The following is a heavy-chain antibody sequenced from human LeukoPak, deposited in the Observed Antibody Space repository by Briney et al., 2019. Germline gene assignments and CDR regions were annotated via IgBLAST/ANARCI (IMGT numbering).Heavy chain of an antibody. CDR2: IYHSGST. CDR1: GYSLSSGYY. Sequence: PSETLSLTCTVSGYSLSSGYYWGWIRQPPGKGLEWIGSIYHSGSTYYNPSLKSRVTISVDTSKNQFSLKLSSVTAADTAVYYCARDFNTGVFDYWGQGTLVTVSS. CDR3: ARDFNTGVFDY. J-gene: IGHJ4*02. V-gene: IGHV4-38-2*02. D-gene: IGHD5-18*01.